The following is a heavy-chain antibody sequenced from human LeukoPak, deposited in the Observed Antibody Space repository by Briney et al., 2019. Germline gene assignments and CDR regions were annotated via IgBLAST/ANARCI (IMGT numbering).Heavy chain of an antibody. CDR3: ARDGNWNFHPLDP. D-gene: IGHD1-7*01. CDR2: INPNNGGT. Sequence: ASVKVSCKASGYTFTSYYMHWVRQAPGQGLEWMGWINPNNGGTNYARKFQGRVTVTRDTSISTAYMELSRLRSDDTAVYYCARDGNWNFHPLDPWGQGTLVTISS. V-gene: IGHV1-2*02. J-gene: IGHJ5*02. CDR1: GYTFTSYY.